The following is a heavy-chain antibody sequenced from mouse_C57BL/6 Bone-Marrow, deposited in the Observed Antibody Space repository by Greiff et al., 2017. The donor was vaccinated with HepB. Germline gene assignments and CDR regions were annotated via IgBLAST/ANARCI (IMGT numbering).Heavy chain of an antibody. CDR1: GYTFTSYG. CDR3: ARPFITTVVESY. J-gene: IGHJ3*01. V-gene: IGHV1-81*01. Sequence: QVQLQQSGAELARPGASVKLSCKASGYTFTSYGISWVKQRTGQGLEWIGEIYPRSGNTYYNEKFKGKATLTADKSSSTAYMELRSLTSEDSAVYFCARPFITTVVESYWGQGTLVTVSA. CDR2: IYPRSGNT. D-gene: IGHD1-1*01.